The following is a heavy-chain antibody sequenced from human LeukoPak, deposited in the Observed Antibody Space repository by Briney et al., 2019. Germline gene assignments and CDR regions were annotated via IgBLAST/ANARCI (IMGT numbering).Heavy chain of an antibody. CDR1: GGTFSSYA. CDR2: IIPIFGTA. CDR3: ARGYSGSSPSWFDP. V-gene: IGHV1-69*05. Sequence: GASVKVSCKASGGTFSSYAISWVRQAPGQGLEWMGGIIPIFGTANYAQKFQGRVTITTDESTSTAYMELSSLRSEDTAVYYCARGYSGSSPSWFDPWGQGTLVTVSS. J-gene: IGHJ5*02. D-gene: IGHD6-6*01.